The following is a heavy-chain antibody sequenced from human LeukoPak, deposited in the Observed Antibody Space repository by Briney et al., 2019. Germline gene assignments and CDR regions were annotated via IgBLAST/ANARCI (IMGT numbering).Heavy chain of an antibody. CDR2: ISGSGGST. CDR1: GFTFSSYA. D-gene: IGHD6-13*01. J-gene: IGHJ4*02. Sequence: GGSLRLSCAASGFTFSSYAMSWVRQPPGKGLVCVSSISGSGGSTYYADSVKGRFTISRDNSKNTLYLQMSSLRAEDTALYYCAKEVGLSAAGTRGDFDYWGQGTLVTVSS. V-gene: IGHV3-23*01. CDR3: AKEVGLSAAGTRGDFDY.